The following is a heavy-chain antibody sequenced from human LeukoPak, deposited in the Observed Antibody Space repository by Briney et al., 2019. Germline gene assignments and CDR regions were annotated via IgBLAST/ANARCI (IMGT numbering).Heavy chain of an antibody. Sequence: GSSVKVSCKASGGTLSSYAISWVRQAPGQGLEWMGGIIPIFGTANYAQKFQGRVTITTDESTSTAYMELSSLRSEDTAVYYCARDDSSGYYFDYWGQGTLVTVSS. CDR3: ARDDSSGYYFDY. CDR2: IIPIFGTA. CDR1: GGTLSSYA. V-gene: IGHV1-69*05. D-gene: IGHD3-22*01. J-gene: IGHJ4*02.